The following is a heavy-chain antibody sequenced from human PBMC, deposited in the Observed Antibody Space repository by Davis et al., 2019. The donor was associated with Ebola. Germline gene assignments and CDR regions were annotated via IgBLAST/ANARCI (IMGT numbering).Heavy chain of an antibody. CDR2: ISYDGSNK. J-gene: IGHJ4*02. V-gene: IGHV3-30*18. Sequence: PGGSLRLSCAASGFTFSSYGMHWVRQAPGKGLEWVAVISYDGSNKYYADSVKGRFTISRDNSKNTLYLQMNSLRAEDTAVYYCAKDLAGWVEAAAASWGQGTLVTVSS. CDR1: GFTFSSYG. CDR3: AKDLAGWVEAAAAS. D-gene: IGHD6-13*01.